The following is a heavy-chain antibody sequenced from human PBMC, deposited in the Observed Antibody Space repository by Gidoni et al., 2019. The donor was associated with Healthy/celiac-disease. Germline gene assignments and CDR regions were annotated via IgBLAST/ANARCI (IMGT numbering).Heavy chain of an antibody. CDR3: ARFGLRYFDWLLYGGANFDY. J-gene: IGHJ4*02. V-gene: IGHV1-18*04. CDR1: GYTFTSYG. Sequence: QVQLVQSGAEVKKPGASVQVSCKASGYTFTSYGISWVRQAPGQGLEWMGWISAYNGNTNYAQKLQGRVTMTTDTSTSTAYMELRSLRSDDTAVYYCARFGLRYFDWLLYGGANFDYWGQGTLVTVSS. D-gene: IGHD3-9*01. CDR2: ISAYNGNT.